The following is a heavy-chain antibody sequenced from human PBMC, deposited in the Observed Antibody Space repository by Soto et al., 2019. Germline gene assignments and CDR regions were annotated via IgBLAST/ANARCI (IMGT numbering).Heavy chain of an antibody. CDR3: ARHIAVPTTRGFDY. D-gene: IGHD6-19*01. CDR1: DGSISTNW. CDR2: IYHSGPT. V-gene: IGHV4-4*02. J-gene: IGHJ4*02. Sequence: QVQLQESGPGLVKPSGTLSLTCAVADGSISTNWWSWVRQPPGKGLEWIGEIYHSGPTNYNPSLKSRVTILTDKSKNQFSPDLASVTAADTAIYYCARHIAVPTTRGFDYWGEGTLVTVSS.